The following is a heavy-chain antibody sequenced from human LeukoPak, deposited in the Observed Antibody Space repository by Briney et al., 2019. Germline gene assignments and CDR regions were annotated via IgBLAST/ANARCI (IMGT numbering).Heavy chain of an antibody. CDR3: ARDSDIVATIGY. CDR2: INPNSGGT. V-gene: IGHV1-2*02. J-gene: IGHJ4*02. Sequence: GESLKISCKASGYTFTGYYMHWVRQAPGQGLEWMGWINPNSGGTNYAQKFQGRVTMTRDTSISTAYMELSRLRSDDTAVYYCARDSDIVATIGYWGQGTLVTVSS. D-gene: IGHD5-12*01. CDR1: GYTFTGYY.